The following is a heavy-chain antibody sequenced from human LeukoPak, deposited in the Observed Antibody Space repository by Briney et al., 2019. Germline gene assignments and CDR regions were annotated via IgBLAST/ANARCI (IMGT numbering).Heavy chain of an antibody. D-gene: IGHD3-3*01. V-gene: IGHV4-59*01. CDR1: GGSISSYY. J-gene: IGHJ5*02. CDR2: IYYSGTT. CDR3: ARGYYDFWSGYTWFDP. Sequence: SETLSLTCTVSGGSISSYYWSWIRQPPGKGLEWIGYIYYSGTTNYNPSLTSRVTISVDTSKNQFSLKLSSVTAADTAVYYCARGYYDFWSGYTWFDPWGQGTLVTVSS.